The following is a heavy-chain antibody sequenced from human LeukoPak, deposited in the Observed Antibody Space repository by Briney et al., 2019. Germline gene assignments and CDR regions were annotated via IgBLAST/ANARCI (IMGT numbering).Heavy chain of an antibody. V-gene: IGHV4-38-2*01. J-gene: IGHJ4*02. CDR1: GYSISSGYY. CDR2: IYHSGST. CDR3: ASPDY. Sequence: TETLSLTCAVSGYSISSGYYWGWIRQPPGKGLEWIGSIYHSGSTYYNPSLKSRVTISVDTSKNQFSLKLSSVTAADTAVYYCASPDYWGQGTLVTVSS.